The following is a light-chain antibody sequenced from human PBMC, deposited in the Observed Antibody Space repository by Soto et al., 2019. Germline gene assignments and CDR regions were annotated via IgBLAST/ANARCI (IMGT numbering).Light chain of an antibody. CDR2: KVS. J-gene: IGKJ4*01. Sequence: DVVLNQSPLSLPVTLGQPASISCGSTQSRGYNGGNTYLNWDQQRPGQSPRRLIYKVSNRDSRVPDRLSGSGVGSDFTLKISRVEAEELGVYYCMQGTHWPTTFGGGTKVEIK. V-gene: IGKV2-30*01. CDR1: QSRGYNGGNTY. CDR3: MQGTHWPTT.